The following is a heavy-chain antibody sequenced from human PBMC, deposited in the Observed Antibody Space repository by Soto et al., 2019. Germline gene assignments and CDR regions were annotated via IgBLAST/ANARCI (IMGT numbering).Heavy chain of an antibody. V-gene: IGHV1-58*01. D-gene: IGHD3-9*01. Sequence: ASVKVSCKTSGFTFSSSAVHWVRQARGHRLQWIGWIDVGSANANYAQMLQERVTISRDMSTSTAYMELSSLRPEDTAVYYCAKYDDILTGQWRGFFDNWGQGTLVTVSS. CDR2: IDVGSANA. CDR1: GFTFSSSA. J-gene: IGHJ4*02. CDR3: AKYDDILTGQWRGFFDN.